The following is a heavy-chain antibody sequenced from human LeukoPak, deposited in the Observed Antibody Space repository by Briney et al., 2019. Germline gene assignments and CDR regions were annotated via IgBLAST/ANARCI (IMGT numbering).Heavy chain of an antibody. CDR3: AREEGSTVTGSPYYYYYGMDV. CDR1: RYTFTSYY. V-gene: IGHV1-46*01. J-gene: IGHJ6*02. CDR2: INPSGGST. D-gene: IGHD4-17*01. Sequence: ASVKVSCKASRYTFTSYYMHWVRQAPGQGLEWMGIINPSGGSTSYARKFQGRVTMTRDTSTSTVYMELSSLRSEDTAVYYCAREEGSTVTGSPYYYYYGMDVWGQGTTVTVSS.